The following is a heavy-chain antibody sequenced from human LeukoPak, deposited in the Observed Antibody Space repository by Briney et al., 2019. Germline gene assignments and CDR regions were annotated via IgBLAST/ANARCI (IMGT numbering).Heavy chain of an antibody. D-gene: IGHD2-15*01. CDR2: IIPIFGTA. Sequence: GASVKVSCKASGGTFSSYAISWVRQAPGQGLEWMGRIIPIFGTANYAQKFQGRVTITTDESTSTAYMELSSLRSEDTAVYYCAEGGYCSGGSCYSLSGWGQGTLVTVSS. CDR1: GGTFSSYA. J-gene: IGHJ4*02. V-gene: IGHV1-69*05. CDR3: AEGGYCSGGSCYSLSG.